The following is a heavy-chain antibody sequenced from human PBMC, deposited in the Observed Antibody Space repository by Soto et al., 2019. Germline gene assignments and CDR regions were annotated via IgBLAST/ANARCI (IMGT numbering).Heavy chain of an antibody. CDR3: ARVRWTLSLEESDAI. V-gene: IGHV1-69*06. J-gene: IGHJ4*02. D-gene: IGHD2-15*01. Sequence: SVKVSCKGSGGTFNAHAISCVRQAPGQGLEWMGGIIPIFGTPNYAQKFQGRLTINADTSTTTAYLELSSPRSDDTAVYFCARVRWTLSLEESDAIWGKGTRGTVAS. CDR1: GGTFNAHA. CDR2: IIPIFGTP.